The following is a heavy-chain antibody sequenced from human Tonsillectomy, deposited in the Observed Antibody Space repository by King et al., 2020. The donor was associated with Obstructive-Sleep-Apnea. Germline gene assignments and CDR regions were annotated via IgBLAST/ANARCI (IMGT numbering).Heavy chain of an antibody. D-gene: IGHD6-6*01. Sequence: VQLQESGPGLVKPSETLSLTCTVSGYSISSGYYWGWIRQPPGKGLEWIGSIYHSGSTYYNPSLKSRVTISVDTSKNQFSLKLSSVTAADTAVYYCAREVWGIAAREPIDYWGQGTLVTVSS. CDR1: GYSISSGYY. J-gene: IGHJ4*02. CDR3: AREVWGIAAREPIDY. V-gene: IGHV4-38-2*02. CDR2: IYHSGST.